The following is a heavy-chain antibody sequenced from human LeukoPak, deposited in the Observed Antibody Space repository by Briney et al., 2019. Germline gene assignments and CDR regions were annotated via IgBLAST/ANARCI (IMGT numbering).Heavy chain of an antibody. D-gene: IGHD5-18*01. J-gene: IGHJ5*02. Sequence: SETLSLTCTVSGGSIISYYWSWIRQPPGKGLEWIGYIFYSGSTNYNPSLKSRVNISVDTSKNQFSLKLSSVTAADTAVYYCARDPGYSYGHNWFDPWGQGTLVTVSS. V-gene: IGHV4-59*01. CDR1: GGSIISYY. CDR3: ARDPGYSYGHNWFDP. CDR2: IFYSGST.